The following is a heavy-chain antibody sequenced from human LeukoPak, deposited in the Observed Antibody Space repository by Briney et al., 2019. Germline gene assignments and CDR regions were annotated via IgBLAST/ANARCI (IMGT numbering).Heavy chain of an antibody. Sequence: TGGSLRLSCAASGFTFSSYGMHWVRQAPGKGLEWVAAISYDGPNKYYADSVKGRFTISRDNSKNTLYLQMNSLRAEDTAVYYCAAANWMPYYYYYMDVWGKGTTVTVSS. D-gene: IGHD1-20*01. V-gene: IGHV3-30*03. CDR2: ISYDGPNK. CDR3: AAANWMPYYYYYMDV. J-gene: IGHJ6*03. CDR1: GFTFSSYG.